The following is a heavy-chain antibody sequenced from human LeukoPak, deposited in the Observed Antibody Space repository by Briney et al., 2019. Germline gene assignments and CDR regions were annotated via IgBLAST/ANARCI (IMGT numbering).Heavy chain of an antibody. D-gene: IGHD3-10*01. Sequence: ASVKVSCKASGYTFISYDINWVRQATGQGLEWMGWMNPNSGNTGYAQKFQGRVTITRNTSISTAYMELSSLRSEDTAVYYCARGRVSPDGRAYYFDYWGQGTLVTVSS. V-gene: IGHV1-8*03. CDR3: ARGRVSPDGRAYYFDY. CDR1: GYTFISYD. J-gene: IGHJ4*02. CDR2: MNPNSGNT.